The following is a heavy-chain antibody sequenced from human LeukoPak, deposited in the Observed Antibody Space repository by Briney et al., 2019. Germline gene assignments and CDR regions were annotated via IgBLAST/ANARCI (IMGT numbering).Heavy chain of an antibody. CDR3: AWTTRAGYNPHVMV. J-gene: IGHJ1*01. CDR2: IYTDGVT. D-gene: IGHD5-24*01. Sequence: PGGSLIHTAAAPPFTAHSNYVRAVRQAPEKGLEWVSIIYTDGVTSYADSVKGRFTISRDNSKNTLSLQMNSLRAEDTAVYYCAWTTRAGYNPHVMVRGPGNLVTVSS. CDR1: PFTAHSNY. V-gene: IGHV3-66*01.